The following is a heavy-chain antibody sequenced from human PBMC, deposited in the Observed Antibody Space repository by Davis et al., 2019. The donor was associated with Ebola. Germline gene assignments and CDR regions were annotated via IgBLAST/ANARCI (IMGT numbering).Heavy chain of an antibody. Sequence: PGGSLRLSCVVSGFTITTYAMSWVRQAPGKGLEWVSVIYGGGSTYYADSVKGRFTISRDNSKNTLYLQMNSLRAEDTAVYYCVKGGWQQYFDYWGQGTLVTVSS. D-gene: IGHD6-13*01. V-gene: IGHV3-53*01. CDR2: IYGGGST. J-gene: IGHJ4*02. CDR1: GFTITTYA. CDR3: VKGGWQQYFDY.